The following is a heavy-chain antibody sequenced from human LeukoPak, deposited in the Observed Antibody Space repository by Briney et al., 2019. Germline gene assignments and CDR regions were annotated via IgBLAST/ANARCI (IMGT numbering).Heavy chain of an antibody. D-gene: IGHD3-16*01. CDR2: INHSGST. Sequence: MTSETLSLTCTVSGGSISSYYWSWIRQPPGKGLEWIGEINHSGSTNYNPSLKSRVTISVDTSKNQFSLKLSSVTAADTAVYYCARRWGRPDAFDIWGQGTMVTVSS. CDR1: GGSISSYY. J-gene: IGHJ3*02. V-gene: IGHV4-34*01. CDR3: ARRWGRPDAFDI.